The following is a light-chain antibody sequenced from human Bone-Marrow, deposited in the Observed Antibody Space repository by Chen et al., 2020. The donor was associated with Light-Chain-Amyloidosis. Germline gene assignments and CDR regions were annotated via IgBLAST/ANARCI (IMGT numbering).Light chain of an antibody. CDR1: SSDVGGDNH. Sequence: SALTQPPSVSGSPGQSITLPCTGTSSDVGGDNHGSWYQQHPDKAPKLMIYEVTNRPSWVPDRFAGSKSDNTASLTISGLQTEDEDDYFCSSYTITNTLVFGSGTRVTVL. CDR3: SSYTITNTLV. J-gene: IGLJ1*01. CDR2: EVT. V-gene: IGLV2-14*01.